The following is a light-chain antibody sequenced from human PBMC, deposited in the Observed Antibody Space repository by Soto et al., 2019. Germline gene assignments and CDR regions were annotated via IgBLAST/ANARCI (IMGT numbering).Light chain of an antibody. Sequence: QSVLTQPPSVSAAPGQEVTISCSGGSSNIGSDYVSWYQQLPRTAPKLLIFDNDKRPSGIPDRFSGSKSGTSATLGITGLQTGDEADYYCGTWDFSLNVVIFGGGTKVTVL. CDR2: DND. J-gene: IGLJ2*01. V-gene: IGLV1-51*01. CDR1: SSNIGSDY. CDR3: GTWDFSLNVVI.